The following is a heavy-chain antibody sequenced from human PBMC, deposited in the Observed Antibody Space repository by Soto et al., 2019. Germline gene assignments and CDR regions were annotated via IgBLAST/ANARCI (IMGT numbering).Heavy chain of an antibody. D-gene: IGHD3-10*01. CDR1: GFKFNTYG. Sequence: GSLRLSCEDSGFKFNTYGMHWVRQTPGKGLEWVSVIYSGGSTYYADSVKGRFTISRDNSKNTLYLQMNSLRAEDTAVYYCARVEVSITMVRGVYYYGMDVWGQGTTVTVSS. CDR3: ARVEVSITMVRGVYYYGMDV. J-gene: IGHJ6*02. V-gene: IGHV3-53*01. CDR2: IYSGGST.